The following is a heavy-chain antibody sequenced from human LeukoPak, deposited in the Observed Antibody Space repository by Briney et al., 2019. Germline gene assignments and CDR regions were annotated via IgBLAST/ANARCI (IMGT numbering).Heavy chain of an antibody. V-gene: IGHV3-23*01. J-gene: IGHJ4*02. Sequence: GGSLRLSCAASGFTFSSFAMKWVRQAPGKGLEWVSGLSPIGTRTYYAGSVKGRVTISRDNSKNTLYLQINRLRAEDTALYFCARASARVQPIDYWGQGTLVTVSS. D-gene: IGHD1-1*01. CDR3: ARASARVQPIDY. CDR1: GFTFSSFA. CDR2: LSPIGTRT.